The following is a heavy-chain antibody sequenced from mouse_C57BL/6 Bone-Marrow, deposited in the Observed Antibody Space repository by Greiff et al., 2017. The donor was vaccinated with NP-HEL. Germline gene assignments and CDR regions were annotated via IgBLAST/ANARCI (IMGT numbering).Heavy chain of an antibody. J-gene: IGHJ2*01. CDR3: ARLGVFDY. CDR1: GFTFSSYG. Sequence: DVMLVESGGDLVKPGGSLKLSCAASGFTFSSYGMSWVRQTPDKRLEWVATISSGGSYTYYPDSVKGRFTISRDNAKNTLYLQMSSLKSEDTAMYYCARLGVFDYWGQGTTLTVSS. CDR2: ISSGGSYT. V-gene: IGHV5-6*02.